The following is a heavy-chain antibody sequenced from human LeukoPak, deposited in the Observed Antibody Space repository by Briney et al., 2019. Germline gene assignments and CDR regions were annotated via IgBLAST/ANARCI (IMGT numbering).Heavy chain of an antibody. CDR2: IYTSGST. CDR3: ASGPSSYYDFWSGYYGGWAFDI. CDR1: GGSISSYY. J-gene: IGHJ3*02. Sequence: PSETLSLTCTVSGGSISSYYWSWIRQPAGKGLEWIGRIYTSGSTNYNPSLKSRVTMSVDTSKNQFSLKLSSVTAADTAVYYCASGPSSYYDFWSGYYGGWAFDIWGQGTMVTVSS. D-gene: IGHD3-3*01. V-gene: IGHV4-4*07.